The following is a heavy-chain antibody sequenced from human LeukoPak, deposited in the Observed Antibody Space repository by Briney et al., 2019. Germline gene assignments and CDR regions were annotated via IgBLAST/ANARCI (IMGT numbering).Heavy chain of an antibody. D-gene: IGHD3-10*01. V-gene: IGHV3-33*06. CDR3: AKESGSWFILDY. CDR2: IWHDGGKR. CDR1: GFTFSYYG. Sequence: GGSLRLSCAASGFTFSYYGMQWVRQAPGKGLEWVALIWHDGGKRYYADSVKGRFTISRDNSKNTLYLQMNNLRADDTAVYYCAKESGSWFILDYWGQGTLVTVSS. J-gene: IGHJ4*02.